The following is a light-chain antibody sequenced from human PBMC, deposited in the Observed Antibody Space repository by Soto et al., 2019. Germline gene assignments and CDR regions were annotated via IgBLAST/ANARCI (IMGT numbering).Light chain of an antibody. V-gene: IGKV1-39*01. CDR3: QQIHRVPYT. J-gene: IGKJ2*01. Sequence: DIQMTQSPSSLSASVGDRVTITCRASQSISSHLNWYQQKPEKAPKFLVYGATTLQGGVPSRFSGSGSGTHFTLTISSLQPEDVATYYCQQIHRVPYTFAQGTNLEI. CDR2: GAT. CDR1: QSISSH.